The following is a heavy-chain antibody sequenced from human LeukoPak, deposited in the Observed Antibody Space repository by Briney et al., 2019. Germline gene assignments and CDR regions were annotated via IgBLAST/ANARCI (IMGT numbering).Heavy chain of an antibody. Sequence: GGSLRLSCAASGLTFSSHWMHWVRQAPGKGLVWVSRITNDGSSTTYADSVKGRFTISRDNAKNSLYLQMNSLRAEDTAVYYCARRRYNWNAIDYWGQGTLVTVSS. J-gene: IGHJ4*02. V-gene: IGHV3-74*01. CDR1: GLTFSSHW. D-gene: IGHD1-20*01. CDR2: ITNDGSST. CDR3: ARRRYNWNAIDY.